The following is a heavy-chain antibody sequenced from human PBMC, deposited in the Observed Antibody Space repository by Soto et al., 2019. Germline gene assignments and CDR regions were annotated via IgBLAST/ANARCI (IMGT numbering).Heavy chain of an antibody. CDR3: XXGXQXTYRQMSSMRDEDTAVYYCAREGVYGDHRFYYGMDG. V-gene: IGHV3-7*01. J-gene: IGHJ6*02. D-gene: IGHD5-18*01. CDR2: IKEDGSEK. CDR1: GFTFSSYW. Sequence: EVQLVESGGGLVQPGGSLRLSCVASGFTFSSYWMTWVRQAPGKGLEWVANIKEDGSEKYYVDSVKGRCTISRDNAKXGXXXXDYXXXVKGRCTISRXXGXQXTYRQMSSMRDEDTAVYYCAREGVYGDHRFYYGMDGWGQGTTVTVSS.